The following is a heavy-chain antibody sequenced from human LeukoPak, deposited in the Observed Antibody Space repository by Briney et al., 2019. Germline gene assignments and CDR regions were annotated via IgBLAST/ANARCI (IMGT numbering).Heavy chain of an antibody. CDR2: IYYSGST. J-gene: IGHJ4*02. Sequence: SETLSLTCTISGDSFNSNYWTWIRQPPGKGLEWIGYIYYSGSTNYNPSLKSRVTISVDTSKNQFSLKLSSVTAADTAVYYCARGFGSYFDYWGQGTLVTVSS. D-gene: IGHD3-16*01. V-gene: IGHV4-59*01. CDR3: ARGFGSYFDY. CDR1: GDSFNSNY.